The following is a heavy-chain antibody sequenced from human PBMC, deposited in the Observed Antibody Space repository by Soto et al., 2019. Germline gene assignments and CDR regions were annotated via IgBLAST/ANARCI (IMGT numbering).Heavy chain of an antibody. CDR2: ISYDGSNK. V-gene: IGHV3-30-3*01. J-gene: IGHJ4*02. CDR1: GFTFSSYA. CDR3: ARDRYYYGSGSSFDY. D-gene: IGHD3-10*01. Sequence: GFLRLSCAASGFTFSSYAMHWVRQAPGKGLEWVAVISYDGSNKYYADSVKGRFTISRDNSKNTLYLQMNSLRAEDTAVYYCARDRYYYGSGSSFDYWGQGTLVTVSS.